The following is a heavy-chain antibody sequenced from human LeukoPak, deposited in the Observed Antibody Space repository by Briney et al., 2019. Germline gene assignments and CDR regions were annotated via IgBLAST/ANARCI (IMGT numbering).Heavy chain of an antibody. CDR2: INPNSGGT. Sequence: ASVKVSCKASGYTFTDYYMHWVRQAPGQGLEWMGWINPNSGGTNYAQKFQGRVTMTRDTSISTAYMELSRLRSDDTAVYYCARDGYYDSSGYYPDYWGQGTLVTVSS. V-gene: IGHV1-2*02. J-gene: IGHJ4*02. CDR3: ARDGYYDSSGYYPDY. D-gene: IGHD3-22*01. CDR1: GYTFTDYY.